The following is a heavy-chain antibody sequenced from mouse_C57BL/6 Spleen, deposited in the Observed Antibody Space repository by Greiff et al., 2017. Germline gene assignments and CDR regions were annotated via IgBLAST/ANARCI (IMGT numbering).Heavy chain of an antibody. J-gene: IGHJ2*01. Sequence: EVQLQQSGAELVRPGASVKLSCTASGFNIKDDYMHWVKQRPEQGLAWIGWIDPENGDTEYASKFQGKATITAETSSNTSYLQLSSLTSEDTAVYYCTPYDYDGFDYWGQGTTLTVSS. D-gene: IGHD2-4*01. V-gene: IGHV14-4*01. CDR1: GFNIKDDY. CDR3: TPYDYDGFDY. CDR2: IDPENGDT.